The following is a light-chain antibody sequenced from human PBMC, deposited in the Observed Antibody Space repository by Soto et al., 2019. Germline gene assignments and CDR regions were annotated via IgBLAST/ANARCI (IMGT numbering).Light chain of an antibody. CDR3: QQYGSSPQT. CDR1: QSVSSSY. V-gene: IGKV3-20*01. J-gene: IGKJ1*01. Sequence: EIVLTQSPGTLSLSPGERATLSCRASQSVSSSYLAWYQQKPGQAPRLLMYGASSRVTVIQDRFSGSGSGTDFTLTISRLEPEDFAVYYCQQYGSSPQTFGQGTKVEIK. CDR2: GAS.